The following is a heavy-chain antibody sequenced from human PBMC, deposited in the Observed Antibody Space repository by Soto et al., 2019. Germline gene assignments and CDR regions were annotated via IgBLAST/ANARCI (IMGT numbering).Heavy chain of an antibody. CDR2: ISGSGGST. V-gene: IGHV3-23*01. CDR1: GFTFSSYA. J-gene: IGHJ4*02. D-gene: IGHD3-9*01. Sequence: EVQLLESGGGLVQPGGSLRLSCAASGFTFSSYAMSWVRQAPGKGLEWVSAISGSGGSTYYADSVKGRFTISRDNSKNTLYLQMNSLRAEDTAVYYCAKDPYVLRYGARGFDYWGQGTLVTVSS. CDR3: AKDPYVLRYGARGFDY.